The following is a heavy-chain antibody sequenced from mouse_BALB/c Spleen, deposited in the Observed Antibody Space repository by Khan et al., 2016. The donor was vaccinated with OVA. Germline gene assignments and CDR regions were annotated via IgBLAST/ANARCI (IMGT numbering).Heavy chain of an antibody. D-gene: IGHD1-1*01. CDR3: ARGNDGVSSYGYFDY. Sequence: EVQLQESGPELVKPGASVKISCKTSGYTFTEYTMHWVKQSHGKSLEWIGSINPNNGYTNYTQKLKGKATLTVDKSSSTAYMELRSLTSEDSAVYYCARGNDGVSSYGYFDYWGQGTTLTVSS. V-gene: IGHV1-18*01. CDR2: INPNNGYT. CDR1: GYTFTEYT. J-gene: IGHJ2*01.